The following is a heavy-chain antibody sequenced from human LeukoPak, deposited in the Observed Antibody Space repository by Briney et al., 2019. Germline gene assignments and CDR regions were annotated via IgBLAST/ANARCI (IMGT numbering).Heavy chain of an antibody. Sequence: GRSLRLSCAASGFTFSSYGMHWVRQAPGKGLEWVAVISYDGSNKYYADSVKGRFTISRDNSKNTLYLQMNSLRAEDTAVYYCAKSRGYDQYYLDYWGQGTLVTVSS. J-gene: IGHJ4*02. CDR2: ISYDGSNK. CDR3: AKSRGYDQYYLDY. CDR1: GFTFSSYG. D-gene: IGHD5-12*01. V-gene: IGHV3-30*18.